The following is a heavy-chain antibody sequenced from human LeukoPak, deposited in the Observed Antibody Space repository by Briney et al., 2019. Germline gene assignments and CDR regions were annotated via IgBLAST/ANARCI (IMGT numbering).Heavy chain of an antibody. CDR1: GGTFSSYA. D-gene: IGHD2-2*01. CDR2: IIPIFGTA. J-gene: IGHJ6*02. CDR3: ARVAYCSSTSCYFFRYYYGMDV. V-gene: IGHV1-69*13. Sequence: SVKVSCKASGGTFSSYAISWVRQAPGQGLEWMGGIIPIFGTANYAQKFQGRVTITADESTSTAYMELSSLRSEDTAVYYCARVAYCSSTSCYFFRYYYGMDVWGQGTTVTVSS.